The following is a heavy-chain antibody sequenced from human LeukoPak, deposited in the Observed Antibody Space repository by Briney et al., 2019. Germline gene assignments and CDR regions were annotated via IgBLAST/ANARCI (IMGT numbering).Heavy chain of an antibody. CDR3: ARGYYYDSSGYQYFQH. CDR1: GYTFTSYG. J-gene: IGHJ1*01. Sequence: ASVKVSCKASGYTFTSYGISRVRQAPGQGLEWMGWISAYNGNTNYAQKLQGRVTMTTDTSTSTAYMELRSLRSDDTAVYYCARGYYYDSSGYQYFQHWGQGTLVTVSS. CDR2: ISAYNGNT. V-gene: IGHV1-18*01. D-gene: IGHD3-22*01.